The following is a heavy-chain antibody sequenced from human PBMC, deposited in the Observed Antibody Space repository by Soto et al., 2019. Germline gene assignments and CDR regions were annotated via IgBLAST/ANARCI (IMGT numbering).Heavy chain of an antibody. CDR2: INHSGST. Sequence: SETLSLTCAVYGGSFSGYYWSWIRQPPGKGLEWIGEINHSGSTNYNPSLKSRVTISVDTSKNQFSLKLSSVTAADTAVYYCARKMTTENWFDPWGQGTLVTVSS. J-gene: IGHJ5*02. CDR1: GGSFSGYY. V-gene: IGHV4-34*01. D-gene: IGHD4-17*01. CDR3: ARKMTTENWFDP.